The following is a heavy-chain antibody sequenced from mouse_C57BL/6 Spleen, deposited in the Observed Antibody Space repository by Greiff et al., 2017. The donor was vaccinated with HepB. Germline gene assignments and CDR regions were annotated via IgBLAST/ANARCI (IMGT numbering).Heavy chain of an antibody. Sequence: VQLQQSGAELVRPGASVKLSCKASGYTFTDYYINWVKQRPGQGLEWIARIYPGSGNTYYNEKFKGKATMTAENSSSTAYMQLSSLTSEDSAVYFCARARFRGGFAYWGQGTLVTVSA. V-gene: IGHV1-76*01. CDR3: ARARFRGGFAY. CDR1: GYTFTDYY. CDR2: IYPGSGNT. J-gene: IGHJ3*01.